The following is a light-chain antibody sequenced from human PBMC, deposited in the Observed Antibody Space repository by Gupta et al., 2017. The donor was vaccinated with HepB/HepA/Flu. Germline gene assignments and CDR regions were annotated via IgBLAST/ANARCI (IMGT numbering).Light chain of an antibody. CDR2: DVS. Sequence: SSDVGGYKYVSWSQQLPGKAPKLFLYDVSSRPSGVSNRVSGSKSANTASLTISGLQPEDEADYFCSSYTDITTSVIFGGGTRLTVL. V-gene: IGLV2-14*03. CDR1: SSDVGGYKY. CDR3: SSYTDITTSVI. J-gene: IGLJ2*01.